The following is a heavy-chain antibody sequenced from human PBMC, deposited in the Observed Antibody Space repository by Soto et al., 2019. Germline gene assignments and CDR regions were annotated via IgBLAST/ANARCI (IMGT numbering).Heavy chain of an antibody. J-gene: IGHJ4*02. Sequence: KGLEWIGEINHSGSTNYNPSLKSRVTISVDTSKNQFSLKLSSVTAADTAVYYCALSTGGHSFGQNPGFDYPGQRTLVTVPS. CDR2: INHSGST. V-gene: IGHV4-34*01. D-gene: IGHD5-18*01. CDR3: ALSTGGHSFGQNPGFDY.